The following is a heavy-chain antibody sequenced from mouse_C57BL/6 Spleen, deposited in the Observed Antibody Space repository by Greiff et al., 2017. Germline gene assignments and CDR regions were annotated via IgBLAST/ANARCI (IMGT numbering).Heavy chain of an antibody. D-gene: IGHD2-4*01. CDR2: ISSGSSTI. J-gene: IGHJ2*01. Sequence: DVMLVESGGGLVKPGGSLKLSCAASGFTFSDYGMHWVRQAPEKGLEWVAYISSGSSTIYYADTVKGRFTISRDNAKNTLFLPMTSLRSEDTAMYYCARDYDYDLDYWGQGTTLTVSS. CDR1: GFTFSDYG. V-gene: IGHV5-17*01. CDR3: ARDYDYDLDY.